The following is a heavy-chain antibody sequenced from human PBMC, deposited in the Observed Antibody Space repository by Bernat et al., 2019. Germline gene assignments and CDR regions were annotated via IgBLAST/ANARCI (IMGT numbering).Heavy chain of an antibody. D-gene: IGHD6-25*01. CDR2: IIPILGIA. V-gene: IGHV1-69*02. Sequence: QVQLVQSGAEVKKPGSSVKVSCKASGGTFSSYTISWVRQAPGQGLEWMGKIIPILGIANYAQKFQGRVTITADKSTSTDYMELSRLRSEDTAVYYCNVIAAGGQGLDYWSQGTLFTVSS. J-gene: IGHJ4*02. CDR3: NVIAAGGQGLDY. CDR1: GGTFSSYT.